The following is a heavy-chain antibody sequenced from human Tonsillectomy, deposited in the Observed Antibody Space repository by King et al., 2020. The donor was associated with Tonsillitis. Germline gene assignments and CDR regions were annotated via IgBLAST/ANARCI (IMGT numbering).Heavy chain of an antibody. CDR3: ARDRDYYYYGMDV. CDR1: GFTFSSYP. D-gene: IGHD3-10*01. CDR2: ISYDGSNK. Sequence: HVQLVESGGGVVQPGRSLRLSCAASGFTFSSYPMHWVRQAPGKGLEWVAVISYDGSNKHYADSVKGRFTISRDNSKNTLNLQMNSLRGEDTAVYYCARDRDYYYYGMDVWGQGTTVTVSS. J-gene: IGHJ6*02. V-gene: IGHV3-30-3*01.